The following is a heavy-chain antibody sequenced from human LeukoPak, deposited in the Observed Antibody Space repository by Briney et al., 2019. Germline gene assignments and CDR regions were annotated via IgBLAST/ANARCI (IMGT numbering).Heavy chain of an antibody. CDR2: ISAYNGNT. CDR1: GYTFTSYG. Sequence: GASVKVSCKASGYTFTSYGISWVRQAPGQGLEWMGWISAYNGNTNYAQKLQGRVTMTTDTSTSTAYMELRSLRSDDTAVYYCARVSYSNYSIGYFDYWGREPWSPSPQ. J-gene: IGHJ4*02. CDR3: ARVSYSNYSIGYFDY. V-gene: IGHV1-18*01. D-gene: IGHD4-11*01.